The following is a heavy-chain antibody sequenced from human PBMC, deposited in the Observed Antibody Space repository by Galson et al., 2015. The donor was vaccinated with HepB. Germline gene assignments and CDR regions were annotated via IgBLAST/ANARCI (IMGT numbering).Heavy chain of an antibody. V-gene: IGHV3-43D*03. J-gene: IGHJ4*02. CDR3: AKGAYCSGGSCFSEIDS. D-gene: IGHD2-15*01. CDR2: ISEDGGST. Sequence: LRLSCATSGFIFDDYVMHWVRQAPGKGLEWVSLISEDGGSTYYGDSVRGRFSISRDNSKNSLYLQMNILRPEDTALYYCAKGAYCSGGSCFSEIDSWGQGTLVTVSS. CDR1: GFIFDDYV.